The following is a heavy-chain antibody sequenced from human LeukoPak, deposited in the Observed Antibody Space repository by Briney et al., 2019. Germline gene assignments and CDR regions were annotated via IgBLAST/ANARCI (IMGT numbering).Heavy chain of an antibody. J-gene: IGHJ6*03. CDR3: ARGRGDGYQNYCMDV. V-gene: IGHV4-34*01. D-gene: IGHD5-24*01. Sequence: SETLSLTCAVYGGSFSGYYWSWIRQPPGKGLEWIGEINHSGSTNYNPSLKSRVTISVDTSKNQFSLKLSSVTAADTAVYYCARGRGDGYQNYCMDVWGKGTTVTVSS. CDR1: GGSFSGYY. CDR2: INHSGST.